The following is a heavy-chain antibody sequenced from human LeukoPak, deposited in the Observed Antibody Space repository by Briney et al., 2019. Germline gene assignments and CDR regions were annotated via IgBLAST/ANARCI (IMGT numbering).Heavy chain of an antibody. Sequence: GGSLRLSCAASGFTFSSYAMHWVRQAPGKGLEWVAVISYDGSNKYYADSVKGRFTISRDNSKNSRYLQMNSLRAEDTAVYYCASGGQTELYGMDVWGQGTTVTVSS. V-gene: IGHV3-30-3*01. D-gene: IGHD1-26*01. J-gene: IGHJ6*02. CDR1: GFTFSSYA. CDR2: ISYDGSNK. CDR3: ASGGQTELYGMDV.